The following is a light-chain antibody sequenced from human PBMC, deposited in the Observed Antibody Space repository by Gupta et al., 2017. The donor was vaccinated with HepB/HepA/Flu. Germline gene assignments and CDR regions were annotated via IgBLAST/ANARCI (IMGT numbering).Light chain of an antibody. Sequence: DIQMTQSPSSLSASVGDRVTITCRASQSISSYLNWYQQKPGKAPKLLIYAASSLQSGVPSRFSGSGSGTDFTLTISSLQPEEFATYYCQHSDSTPWTFGQGTKVEIK. CDR2: AAS. J-gene: IGKJ1*01. CDR1: QSISSY. V-gene: IGKV1-39*01. CDR3: QHSDSTPWT.